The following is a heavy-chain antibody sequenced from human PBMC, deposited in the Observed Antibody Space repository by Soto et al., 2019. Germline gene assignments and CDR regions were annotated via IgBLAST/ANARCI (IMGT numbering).Heavy chain of an antibody. CDR3: TVYDYVWGRYRYTGGWDDYYYGMDV. J-gene: IGHJ6*02. CDR2: IRSKANSYAT. D-gene: IGHD3-16*02. CDR1: GFTFSGSA. Sequence: EVQLVESGGGLVQPGGSLKLSCAASGFTFSGSAMHWVRQASGKGLEWVGRIRSKANSYATAYAASVKGRFTISRDDSKNTAYLQMNSLKTEDTAVYYCTVYDYVWGRYRYTGGWDDYYYGMDVWGQGTTVTVSS. V-gene: IGHV3-73*02.